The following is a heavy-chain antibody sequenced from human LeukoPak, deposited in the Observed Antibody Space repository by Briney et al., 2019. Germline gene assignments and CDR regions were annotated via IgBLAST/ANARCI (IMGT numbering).Heavy chain of an antibody. D-gene: IGHD5-18*01. Sequence: SETLSLTCAVYGGSFSGYYWSWIRQPPGKGLEWIGEINHSGSTNYNPSLKSRVTISEDTSKNQFSLKLSSVTAADTAVYYCARGPSIRLWSDPYYYYGMDVWGQGTTVTVSS. V-gene: IGHV4-34*01. CDR1: GGSFSGYY. CDR3: ARGPSIRLWSDPYYYYGMDV. J-gene: IGHJ6*02. CDR2: INHSGST.